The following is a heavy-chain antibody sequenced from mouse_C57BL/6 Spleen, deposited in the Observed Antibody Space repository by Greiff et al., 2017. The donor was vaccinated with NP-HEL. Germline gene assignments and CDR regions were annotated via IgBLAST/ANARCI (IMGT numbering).Heavy chain of an antibody. CDR1: GYTFTSYW. CDR2: IDPSDSYT. J-gene: IGHJ4*01. V-gene: IGHV1-69*01. D-gene: IGHD3-1*01. CDR3: ARSGPYYAMDY. Sequence: QVQLQQSGAELVMPGASVKLSCKASGYTFTSYWMHWVKQRPGQGLEWIGEIDPSDSYTNYNQKFKGKSTLPVDKSSSTAYIQLSSLTSEDSAVYYCARSGPYYAMDYWGQGTSVTVSS.